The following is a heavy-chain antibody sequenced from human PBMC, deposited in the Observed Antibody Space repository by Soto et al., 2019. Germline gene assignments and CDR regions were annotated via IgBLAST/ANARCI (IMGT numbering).Heavy chain of an antibody. CDR3: AVQYTWNYGGWFDP. Sequence: EVQLVESGGGLVQPGGSLRLSCAASGFTFSSYSMNWVRQAPGKGLEWVSYISSSSSTIYYADSVKGRFTISRDNAKNSLYLQMNSLRDEDTAVYYCAVQYTWNYGGWFDPWGQGTLVTVSS. CDR2: ISSSSSTI. D-gene: IGHD1-7*01. J-gene: IGHJ5*02. V-gene: IGHV3-48*02. CDR1: GFTFSSYS.